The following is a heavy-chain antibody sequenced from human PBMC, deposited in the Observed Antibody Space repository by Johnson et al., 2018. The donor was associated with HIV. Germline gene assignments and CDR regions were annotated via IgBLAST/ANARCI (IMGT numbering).Heavy chain of an antibody. J-gene: IGHJ3*02. CDR2: ISYDGSNK. V-gene: IGHV3-30*18. Sequence: QVQLVESGGGLVQPGGSLRLSCAASGFTFSSYGMNWVRQAPVKGLEWVAVISYDGSNKYYADSVKGRFTISRDNSKNTLYLQMNSLRAEDTAVYYCAKDLFTEREDDVFDIWGQGTMVTVSS. CDR1: GFTFSSYG. CDR3: AKDLFTEREDDVFDI. D-gene: IGHD1-26*01.